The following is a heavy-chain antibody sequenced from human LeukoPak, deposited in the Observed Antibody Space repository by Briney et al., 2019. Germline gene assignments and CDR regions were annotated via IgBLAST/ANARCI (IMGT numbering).Heavy chain of an antibody. D-gene: IGHD1-26*01. J-gene: IGHJ4*02. CDR2: IYYSGST. CDR1: GGSISSSSYY. V-gene: IGHV4-39*07. CDR3: ARDDRVGANTANFDY. Sequence: SETLSLTCTVSGGSISSSSYYWGWIRQPPGKGLEWIGSIYYSGSTYYNPSLKSRVTISVDTSKNQFSLKLSSVTAADTAVYHCARDDRVGANTANFDYWGQGTLVTVSS.